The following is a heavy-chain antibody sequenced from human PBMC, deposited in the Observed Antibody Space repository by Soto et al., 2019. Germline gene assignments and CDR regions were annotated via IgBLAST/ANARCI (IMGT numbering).Heavy chain of an antibody. CDR3: AKGIGDGSGCPNDALDI. CDR1: GFTFSSYA. Sequence: EVQLLESGGGLVQPGGSLRLSCAASGFTFSSYAMSWVRQAPGKGLEWVSAISGSGGSTYYADSVKGRFTISRDNSKNTLYLQMNSLRAEDTAVYYCAKGIGDGSGCPNDALDIWGQGTMVTVSS. D-gene: IGHD3-10*01. J-gene: IGHJ3*02. V-gene: IGHV3-23*01. CDR2: ISGSGGST.